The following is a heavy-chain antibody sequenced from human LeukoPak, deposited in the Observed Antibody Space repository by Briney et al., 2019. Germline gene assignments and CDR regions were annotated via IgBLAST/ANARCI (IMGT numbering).Heavy chain of an antibody. CDR3: AKDLNFEGYFDY. CDR2: ISGSGGNT. D-gene: IGHD3-9*01. V-gene: IGHV3-23*01. Sequence: GGSLRLSCAASGFTFSSYAMSWVRQAPGKGLEWVSAISGSGGNTYYADSVKGRFTISRDNSKNTLYLQMNSLRAEDTAVYYCAKDLNFEGYFDYWGQGTLVTVSS. J-gene: IGHJ4*02. CDR1: GFTFSSYA.